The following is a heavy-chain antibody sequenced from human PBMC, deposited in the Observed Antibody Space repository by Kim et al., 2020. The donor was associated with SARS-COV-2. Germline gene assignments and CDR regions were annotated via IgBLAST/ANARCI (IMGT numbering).Heavy chain of an antibody. D-gene: IGHD2-2*01. Sequence: SVKVSCKASGGTFSSYAISWVRQAPGQGLEWMGGIIPIFGTANYAQKFQGRVTITADESTSTAYMELSSLRSEDTAVYYCATRVGPVPAATRGENYYYYYCVDVWAQRTTVTVSS. CDR3: ATRVGPVPAATRGENYYYYYCVDV. CDR2: IIPIFGTA. CDR1: GGTFSSYA. J-gene: IGHJ6*02. V-gene: IGHV1-69*13.